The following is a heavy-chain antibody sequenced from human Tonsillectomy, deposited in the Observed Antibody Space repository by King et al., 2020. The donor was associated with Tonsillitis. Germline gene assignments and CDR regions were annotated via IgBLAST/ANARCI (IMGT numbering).Heavy chain of an antibody. D-gene: IGHD6-19*01. CDR3: AKGAPGIAVAGSGAFDY. J-gene: IGHJ4*02. V-gene: IGHV3-23*04. CDR1: GFTFSSYA. Sequence: QLVQSGGDLVQPGGSLRLSCAASGFTFSSYAMSWVRQAPGKGLEWVSTISGSGGSTYYGDSVKGRFTISRDNSKYTLYLQMNSLRAEDTAVYYCAKGAPGIAVAGSGAFDYWGQGTLVTVSS. CDR2: ISGSGGST.